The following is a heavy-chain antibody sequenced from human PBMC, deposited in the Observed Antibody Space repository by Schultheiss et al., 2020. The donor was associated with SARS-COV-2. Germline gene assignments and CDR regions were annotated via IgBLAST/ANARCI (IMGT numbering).Heavy chain of an antibody. Sequence: SETLSLTCTVSGGSISSSSYYWGWIRQPPGKGLEWIGSIYYSGSTNYNPSLKSRVTMSVDTSKNQFSLKLSSVTAADTAVYYCARVAWTTTVVTPIDYWGQGTLVTVSS. CDR3: ARVAWTTTVVTPIDY. V-gene: IGHV4-39*07. J-gene: IGHJ4*02. CDR2: IYYSGST. CDR1: GGSISSSSYY. D-gene: IGHD4-23*01.